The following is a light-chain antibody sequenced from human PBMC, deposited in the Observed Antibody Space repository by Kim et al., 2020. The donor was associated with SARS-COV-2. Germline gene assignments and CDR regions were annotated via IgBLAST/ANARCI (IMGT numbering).Light chain of an antibody. V-gene: IGKV3-20*01. CDR1: QSLTSTY. Sequence: EIVLTQSPDTLSLSPGDRATLSCRASQSLTSTYLAWYQQKPGQAPRLLIYGASSRATGIPDRFSGSGSETDFTLTISRLEPEDFAVYYCQQYGRSKTFGQGTKLEIK. J-gene: IGKJ2*01. CDR3: QQYGRSKT. CDR2: GAS.